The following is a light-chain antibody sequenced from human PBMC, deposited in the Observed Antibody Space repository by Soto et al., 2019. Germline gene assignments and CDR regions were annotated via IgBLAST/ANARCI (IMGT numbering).Light chain of an antibody. Sequence: SYELTQPPSVSVAPGKTAKITCGGNNIGSKSVHWYQQKPGQAPVLVIFYDSVRPSGIPERFSGSNSGNTATLTITRVEAGDEADYYCQVWDSSSDHGVLGTGTKVTVL. CDR2: YDS. V-gene: IGLV3-21*04. CDR1: NIGSKS. CDR3: QVWDSSSDHGV. J-gene: IGLJ1*01.